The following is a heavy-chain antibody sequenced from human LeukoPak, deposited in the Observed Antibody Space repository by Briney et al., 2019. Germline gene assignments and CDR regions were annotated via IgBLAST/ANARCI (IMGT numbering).Heavy chain of an antibody. Sequence: ASVKVSCKASGYTFTDYTMHWLRQAPGQRLDWMGWINGGSGNTKYSPEFQGRVAITRDTSASTAYMELSSLRSEDTAVYYCANPRYDSSGYYYVDWGQGTLVTVSS. CDR2: INGGSGNT. CDR1: GYTFTDYT. CDR3: ANPRYDSSGYYYVD. D-gene: IGHD3-22*01. J-gene: IGHJ4*02. V-gene: IGHV1-3*01.